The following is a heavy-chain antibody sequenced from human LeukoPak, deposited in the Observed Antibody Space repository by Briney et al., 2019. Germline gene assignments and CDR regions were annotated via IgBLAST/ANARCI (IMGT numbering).Heavy chain of an antibody. D-gene: IGHD3-22*01. CDR3: ARAAAWFYYDSSDYLHNWFDP. CDR1: GYSISSGYY. CDR2: IYHSGST. J-gene: IGHJ5*02. Sequence: SETLSLTCTVSGYSISSGYYWGWIRQPPGKGLEWIGSIYHSGSTYYNPSLKSRVTISVDTSKNQFSLKLSSVTAADTAVYYCARAAAWFYYDSSDYLHNWFDPWGQGTLVTVSS. V-gene: IGHV4-38-2*02.